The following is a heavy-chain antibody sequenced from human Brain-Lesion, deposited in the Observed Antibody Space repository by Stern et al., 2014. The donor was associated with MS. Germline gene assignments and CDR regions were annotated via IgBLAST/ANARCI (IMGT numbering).Heavy chain of an antibody. CDR2: INHSGRN. D-gene: IGHD2-21*01. CDR3: ARDVGGAFDY. J-gene: IGHJ4*02. V-gene: IGHV4-34*01. Sequence: QVQLQQWGAGLLKPSETLSLTCGVYGGSFSGYYWTWIRQPPGKGLEWIGEINHSGRNNYNPSLESRVTMSVDTSKHQLSLRLSSATAADTAVYYCARDVGGAFDYWGQGTLVTVSS. CDR1: GGSFSGYY.